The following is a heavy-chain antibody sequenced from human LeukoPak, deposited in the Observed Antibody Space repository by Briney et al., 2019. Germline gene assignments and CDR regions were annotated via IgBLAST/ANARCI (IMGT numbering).Heavy chain of an antibody. J-gene: IGHJ4*02. CDR1: GGTFSSYA. V-gene: IGHV1-69*13. Sequence: SVKVSCKASGGTFSSYAISWVRQAPGQGPEWMGGIIPIFGTANYAQKFQGRVTITADESTSTAYMELSSLRSEDTAVYYCVSSYGGKSNFDYWGQGTLVTVS. CDR3: VSSYGGKSNFDY. CDR2: IIPIFGTA. D-gene: IGHD4-23*01.